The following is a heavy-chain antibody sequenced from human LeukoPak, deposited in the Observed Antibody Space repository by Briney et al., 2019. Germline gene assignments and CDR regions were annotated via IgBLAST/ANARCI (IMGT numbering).Heavy chain of an antibody. CDR2: ISASGGTT. J-gene: IGHJ5*02. V-gene: IGHV3-23*01. CDR1: GLTFSSYA. D-gene: IGHD2-2*01. CDR3: AKEPREYCSSTSCPNWIDP. Sequence: GGSLRLSCAASGLTFSSYAMSWVRQAPGQGLEWVSAISASGGTTYYADSVKGRFTISRDNSKNTLYLQMSGLRAEDTAVYYCAKEPREYCSSTSCPNWIDPWGQGTLVTVSS.